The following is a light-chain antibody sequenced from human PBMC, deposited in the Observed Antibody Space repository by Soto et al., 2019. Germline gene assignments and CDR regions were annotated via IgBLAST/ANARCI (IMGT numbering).Light chain of an antibody. J-gene: IGKJ1*01. CDR1: QSISSW. Sequence: IKMTQSPSTLSASVGDRVTITCRASQSISSWLAWYQQKPGKAPKLLIYDASSLESGVPSRFSGSGSGTEFTLTITSLQPDDFAPYYCQQYNSYPWTFGQGTKVDI. V-gene: IGKV1-5*01. CDR2: DAS. CDR3: QQYNSYPWT.